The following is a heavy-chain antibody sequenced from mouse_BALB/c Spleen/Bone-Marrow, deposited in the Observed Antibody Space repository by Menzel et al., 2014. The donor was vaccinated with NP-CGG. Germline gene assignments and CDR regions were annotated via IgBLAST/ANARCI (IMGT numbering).Heavy chain of an antibody. V-gene: IGHV1-15*01. CDR3: TIVAY. J-gene: IGHJ3*01. CDR2: IDPETGGT. CDR1: GYTFTDYK. Sequence: GSALRKPGHYVELSCMASGYTFTDYKMRWVKQTPVHGLEWIGLIDPETGGTAYNQRFKGKAIMTADKSSSTAYMDLRSLTSEDSAVYYLTIVAYWGQGTLVTGSA.